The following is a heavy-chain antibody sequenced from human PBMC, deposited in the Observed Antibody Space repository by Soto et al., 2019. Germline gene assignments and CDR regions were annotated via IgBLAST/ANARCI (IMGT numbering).Heavy chain of an antibody. CDR3: AKDLYSNYGDAFDI. V-gene: IGHV3-30*18. CDR1: GFTFSSYG. J-gene: IGHJ3*02. Sequence: PGGSLRLSCAASGFTFSSYGMHWVRQAPDKGLEWVAVISYDGSNKYYADSVKGRFTISRDNSKNSLYLQMNSLRAEDTALYYCAKDLYSNYGDAFDIWGQGTMVTVSS. D-gene: IGHD4-4*01. CDR2: ISYDGSNK.